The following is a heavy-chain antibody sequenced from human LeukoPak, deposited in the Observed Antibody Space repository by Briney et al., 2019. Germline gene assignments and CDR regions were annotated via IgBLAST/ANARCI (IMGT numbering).Heavy chain of an antibody. CDR2: ISSSSSYI. Sequence: PGGSLRLSCAASGFTFRTSGMNWVRQAPGKGLEWVSSISSSSSYIYYADSVKGRFTISRDNAKNSLYLQMNSLRAEDTAVYYCARGLENYLRITIFGVVVQQNWFDPWGQGTLVTVSS. CDR1: GFTFRTSG. J-gene: IGHJ5*02. D-gene: IGHD3-3*01. V-gene: IGHV3-21*01. CDR3: ARGLENYLRITIFGVVVQQNWFDP.